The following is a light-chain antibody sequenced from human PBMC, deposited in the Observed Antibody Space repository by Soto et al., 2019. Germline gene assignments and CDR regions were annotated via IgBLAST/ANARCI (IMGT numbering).Light chain of an antibody. CDR3: SSYTSSSTYV. J-gene: IGLJ1*01. CDR2: EVS. CDR1: GSDVGGYKY. Sequence: QSALTQPASVSGSPGQSITISCTGTGSDVGGYKYVSWYQQYPGKAPKLMIYEVSNRPSGVSNRFSGSKSGNTASLTISGLQAEDEADYYCSSYTSSSTYVFGTGTKLTVL. V-gene: IGLV2-14*01.